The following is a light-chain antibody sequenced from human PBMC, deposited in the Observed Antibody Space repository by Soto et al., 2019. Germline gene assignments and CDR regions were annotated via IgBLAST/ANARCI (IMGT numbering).Light chain of an antibody. V-gene: IGLV2-14*03. CDR2: DVS. Sequence: QPVLTQPASVSGSPGQSITISCTGSSSDIGGYNYVSWYQQHPGKAPKLLIYDVSYRPSGISDRFSGSKSGNTASLTISGLQPDDEAAYSCSSYGASSTLFGGGTKLTVL. CDR3: SSYGASSTL. CDR1: SSDIGGYNY. J-gene: IGLJ2*01.